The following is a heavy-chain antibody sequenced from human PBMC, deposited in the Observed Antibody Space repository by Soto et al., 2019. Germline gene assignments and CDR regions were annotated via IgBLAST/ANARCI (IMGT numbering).Heavy chain of an antibody. CDR3: AREWRDYYFDY. CDR1: GGSISSGGYY. CDR2: IYYSGST. Sequence: QVQLQESGPGLVKPSQILSLTCTVSGGSISSGGYYWSWIRKHPGKGLEWIGYIYYSGSTYYNPSLKSRVTISEDTSKNQFSLKLSTVTAADTAVYYCAREWRDYYFDYWGQGTLVTVSS. V-gene: IGHV4-31*03. J-gene: IGHJ4*02.